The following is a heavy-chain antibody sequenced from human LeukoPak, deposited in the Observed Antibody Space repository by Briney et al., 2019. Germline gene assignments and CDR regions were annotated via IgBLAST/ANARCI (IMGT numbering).Heavy chain of an antibody. V-gene: IGHV3-48*04. D-gene: IGHD3-10*02. Sequence: GGSLRLSCVASGLTFSSYGMQWVRQAPGKGLEWVSYISSSGSTIYYADSVKGRFTISRDNAKNSLYLQMNSLRAEDTAVYYCAELGITMIGGVWGKGTTVTISS. CDR1: GLTFSSYG. CDR3: AELGITMIGGV. CDR2: ISSSGSTI. J-gene: IGHJ6*04.